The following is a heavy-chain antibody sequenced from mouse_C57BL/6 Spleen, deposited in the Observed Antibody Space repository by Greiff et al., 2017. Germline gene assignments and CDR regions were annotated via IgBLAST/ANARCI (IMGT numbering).Heavy chain of an antibody. V-gene: IGHV1-15*01. Sequence: QVQLQQSGAELVRPGASVTLSCKASGYTFTDYEMHWVKQTPVHGLEWIGAIDPETGGTAYNQKFKGKAILTADKSSSTAYMELRSLTSEDSAVXYCTGDGYYPFAYWGQGTLVTVSA. J-gene: IGHJ3*01. CDR3: TGDGYYPFAY. CDR2: IDPETGGT. D-gene: IGHD2-3*01. CDR1: GYTFTDYE.